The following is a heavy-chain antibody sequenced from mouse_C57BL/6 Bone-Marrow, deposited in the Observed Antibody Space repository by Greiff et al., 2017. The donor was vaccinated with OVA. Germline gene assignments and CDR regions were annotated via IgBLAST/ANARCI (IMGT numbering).Heavy chain of an antibody. V-gene: IGHV3-5*01. J-gene: IGHJ4*01. CDR3: ARDYGSSFYAMDY. D-gene: IGHD1-1*01. Sequence: VQLQQSGPGLVKPSQTVFLTCTVTGISITTGNYRWSWIRQFPGNKLEWIGYIYYSGTITYNPSLTSRTTITSDTPKNQYFLEMNSLTAEDTATYYCARDYGSSFYAMDYWGQGTSVTVSS. CDR2: IYYSGTI. CDR1: GISITTGNYR.